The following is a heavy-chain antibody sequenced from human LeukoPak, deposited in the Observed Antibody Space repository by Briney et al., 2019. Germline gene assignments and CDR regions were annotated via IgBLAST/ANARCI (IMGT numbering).Heavy chain of an antibody. CDR3: ASTGAEYYYDSSGYSY. D-gene: IGHD3-22*01. V-gene: IGHV1-2*02. J-gene: IGHJ4*02. CDR2: INPNSGGT. Sequence: ASVKVSCKASGYTFTGYYMHWVRQAPGQGLEWMGWINPNSGGTNYAQKFQGRVTMTRDTSISTAYMELSRLRSDDTAVYYCASTGAEYYYDSSGYSYWGQGTLVTVSS. CDR1: GYTFTGYY.